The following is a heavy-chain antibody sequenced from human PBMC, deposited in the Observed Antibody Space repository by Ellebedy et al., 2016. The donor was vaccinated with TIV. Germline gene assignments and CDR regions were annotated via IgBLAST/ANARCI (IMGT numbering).Heavy chain of an antibody. CDR2: IGDTAHNT. D-gene: IGHD2-21*01. J-gene: IGHJ6*02. Sequence: GESLKISCAASGFTFSNYAMTWVRQAPGKGLEWVSGIGDTAHNTYYVDSVKGRFTISRDNSGNTLYLQMNSLRAEDTAVYYCAKARGSSVIDYNYFGMDVWGQGTTVTVSS. CDR1: GFTFSNYA. V-gene: IGHV3-23*01. CDR3: AKARGSSVIDYNYFGMDV.